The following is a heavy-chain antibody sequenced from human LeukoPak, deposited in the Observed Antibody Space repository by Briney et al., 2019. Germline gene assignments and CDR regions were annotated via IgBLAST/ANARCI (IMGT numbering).Heavy chain of an antibody. CDR2: IYPGDSDT. Sequence: GESLQISCAGSGYSFTSYGIGWVRQMPGKGLEWMWIIYPGDSDTRYSESLQGQVTISADKSISTAYLQWSSLKASDTAMYYCATAGFLEWSPYYFAYGGQGTLVTVSS. D-gene: IGHD3-3*01. V-gene: IGHV5-51*01. CDR1: GYSFTSYG. CDR3: ATAGFLEWSPYYFAY. J-gene: IGHJ4*02.